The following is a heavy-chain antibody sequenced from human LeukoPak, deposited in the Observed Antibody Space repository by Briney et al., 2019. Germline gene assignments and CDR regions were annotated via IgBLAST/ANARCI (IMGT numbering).Heavy chain of an antibody. CDR1: GFTFSSYG. D-gene: IGHD3-3*01. CDR2: IRYDGSNK. CDR3: AKGGAYDFWSGYLVY. J-gene: IGHJ4*02. V-gene: IGHV3-30*02. Sequence: GGSLRLSCAASGFTFSSYGMHWVRQAPGKGLERVAFIRYDGSNKYYADSVKGRFTISRDNSKNTLYLQMNSLRAEDTAVYYCAKGGAYDFWSGYLVYWGQGTLVTVSS.